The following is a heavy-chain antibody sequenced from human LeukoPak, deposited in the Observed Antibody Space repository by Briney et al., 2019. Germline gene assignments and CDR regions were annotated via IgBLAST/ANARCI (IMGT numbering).Heavy chain of an antibody. CDR1: GFTFSSYW. V-gene: IGHV3-74*01. J-gene: IGHJ4*02. CDR2: INSDGSST. Sequence: GGSLRLSCAASGFTFSSYWMHWVRHAPGKGLVWVSRINSDGSSTSYADSVKGRFTISRDNAKNTLYLQMNSLRAEDTAVYYCARVGDILTGYYPPDYWGQGTLVTVSS. D-gene: IGHD3-9*01. CDR3: ARVGDILTGYYPPDY.